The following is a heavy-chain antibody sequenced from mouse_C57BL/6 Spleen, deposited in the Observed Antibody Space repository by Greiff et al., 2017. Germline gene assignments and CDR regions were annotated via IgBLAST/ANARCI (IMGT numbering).Heavy chain of an antibody. Sequence: QVQLQQSGAELVRPGASVKLSCKASGYTFTSYGISWVKQRTGQGLEWIGEIYPRSGNTYYNEKFKGKATLTADKSSSTAYMGLRSLTSEDSAVYFCARWDTTVVARAMDYWGQGTSVTVSS. D-gene: IGHD1-1*01. CDR2: IYPRSGNT. CDR1: GYTFTSYG. V-gene: IGHV1-81*01. CDR3: ARWDTTVVARAMDY. J-gene: IGHJ4*01.